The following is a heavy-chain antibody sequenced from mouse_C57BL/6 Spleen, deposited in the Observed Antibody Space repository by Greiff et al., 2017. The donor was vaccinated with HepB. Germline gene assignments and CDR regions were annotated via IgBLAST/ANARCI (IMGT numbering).Heavy chain of an antibody. D-gene: IGHD1-1*01. J-gene: IGHJ3*01. CDR2: IDPEDGET. Sequence: EVMLVESGAELVKPGASVKLSCTASGFNIKDYYMHWVKQRTEQGLEWIGRIDPEDGETKYTPKFQGKATITADTSSNTAYLQISSLTSEDTAVYYCARFITTGAYWGQGTLVTVSA. CDR1: GFNIKDYY. CDR3: ARFITTGAY. V-gene: IGHV14-2*01.